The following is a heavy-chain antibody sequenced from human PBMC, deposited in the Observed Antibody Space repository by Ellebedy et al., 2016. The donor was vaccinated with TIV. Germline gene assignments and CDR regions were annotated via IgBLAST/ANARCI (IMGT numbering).Heavy chain of an antibody. V-gene: IGHV1-18*01. D-gene: IGHD2-21*02. CDR1: GYTFTSYG. J-gene: IGHJ4*02. CDR2: ISAYNANT. Sequence: ASVKVSCXTSGYTFTSYGISWVRQAPRQGLEWMGWISAYNANTNYAQKLQGRVTMTTDTSTSTAYMELRSLRSDDTAVYYCARVGVGRTALAFFDYWGQGTLVTVSS. CDR3: ARVGVGRTALAFFDY.